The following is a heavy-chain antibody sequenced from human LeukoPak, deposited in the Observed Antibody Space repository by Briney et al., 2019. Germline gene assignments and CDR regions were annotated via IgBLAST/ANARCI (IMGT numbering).Heavy chain of an antibody. CDR2: ISYDGSNK. CDR3: AKDRSSSGWYYFDY. Sequence: GGSLRLSCAASGFTFSSYGMHWVRQAPGKGLEWVAVISYDGSNKYYAGSLKGRFTISRDNSKNALFLQMNSLRAEDTAVYYCAKDRSSSGWYYFDYWGQGTLVTVSS. CDR1: GFTFSSYG. J-gene: IGHJ4*02. D-gene: IGHD6-19*01. V-gene: IGHV3-30*18.